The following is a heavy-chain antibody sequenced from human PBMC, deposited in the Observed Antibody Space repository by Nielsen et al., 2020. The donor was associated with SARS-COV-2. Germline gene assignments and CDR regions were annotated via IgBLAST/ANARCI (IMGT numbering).Heavy chain of an antibody. CDR3: ASGLWLLYY. Sequence: GESLKISCAASGFTFSDSYMSWVRQAPGKGLEWVANIKQDGSEKYYVDSVKGRFTISRDNAKNSLYLQMNSLRAEDTAVYYCASGLWLLYYWGQGTLVTVSS. D-gene: IGHD5-18*01. CDR1: GFTFSDSY. CDR2: IKQDGSEK. J-gene: IGHJ4*02. V-gene: IGHV3-7*03.